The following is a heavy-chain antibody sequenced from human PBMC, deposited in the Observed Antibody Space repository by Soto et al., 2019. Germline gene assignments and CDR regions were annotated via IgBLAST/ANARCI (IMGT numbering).Heavy chain of an antibody. CDR3: AREYDYSNPRYYYGMDV. J-gene: IGHJ6*02. Sequence: QVELVQSGPEVKKPGASVKVSCQASGYTFSSHGVSWVRQAPGQGLEWIGWISAYNGNTNFAQKFQGRVTMTPDTSTSTAYMELRSLRSDDTAVYYCAREYDYSNPRYYYGMDVWGQGTTVTVSS. CDR1: GYTFSSHG. CDR2: ISAYNGNT. V-gene: IGHV1-18*01. D-gene: IGHD4-4*01.